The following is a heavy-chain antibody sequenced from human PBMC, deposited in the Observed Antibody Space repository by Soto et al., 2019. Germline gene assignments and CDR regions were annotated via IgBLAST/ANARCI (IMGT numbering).Heavy chain of an antibody. J-gene: IGHJ4*02. Sequence: SETLSLTCTVSGGSISSSSYYWGWIRQPPGKGLEWIGSIYYSGSTYYNPPLKSRVTISVDTSKNQFSLKLSSVTAADTAVYYCARNAKTVTLDYWGQGTLVTV. D-gene: IGHD4-17*01. V-gene: IGHV4-39*01. CDR1: GGSISSSSYY. CDR2: IYYSGST. CDR3: ARNAKTVTLDY.